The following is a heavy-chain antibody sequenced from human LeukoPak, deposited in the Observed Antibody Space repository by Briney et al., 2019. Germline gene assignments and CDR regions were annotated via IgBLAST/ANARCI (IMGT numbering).Heavy chain of an antibody. V-gene: IGHV3-30*04. Sequence: GGSLRLSCATSGVTFRMSGVHWVRQAPGKGLEWVALMSSDGIKSYYADSVKGRFTVSRDTSKDIVYLQMKSLSADDTGICYCAKDHAGSGRAFEYWGQGTLLTVSS. D-gene: IGHD3-10*01. CDR2: MSSDGIKS. J-gene: IGHJ4*02. CDR3: AKDHAGSGRAFEY. CDR1: GVTFRMSG.